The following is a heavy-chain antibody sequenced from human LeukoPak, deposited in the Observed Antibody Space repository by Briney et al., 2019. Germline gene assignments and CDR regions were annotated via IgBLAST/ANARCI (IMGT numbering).Heavy chain of an antibody. V-gene: IGHV4-31*03. Sequence: SQTLSLTCTVSGGSISSGGYYWSWIRQPPGKGLEWIVYIYYSGSTYYNPSLKSRVTISVDTSKNQFSLKLSSVTAADTAVYYCARETPLGSGYWPRFDYWGQGTLVTVSS. J-gene: IGHJ4*02. CDR3: ARETPLGSGYWPRFDY. D-gene: IGHD3-3*01. CDR2: IYYSGST. CDR1: GGSISSGGYY.